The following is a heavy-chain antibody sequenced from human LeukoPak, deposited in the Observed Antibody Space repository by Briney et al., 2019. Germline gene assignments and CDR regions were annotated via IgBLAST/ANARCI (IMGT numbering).Heavy chain of an antibody. CDR3: ARGRRMARFDY. CDR1: GGSISSSSYY. Sequence: SETLSLTCTVSGGSISSSSYYWSWIRQPPGQGLEWIGEINHSGSTNYNPSLKSRVTISVDTSKNQFSLKLSSVTAADTAVYYCARGRRMARFDYWGQGTLVTVSS. D-gene: IGHD5-24*01. V-gene: IGHV4-39*07. CDR2: INHSGST. J-gene: IGHJ4*02.